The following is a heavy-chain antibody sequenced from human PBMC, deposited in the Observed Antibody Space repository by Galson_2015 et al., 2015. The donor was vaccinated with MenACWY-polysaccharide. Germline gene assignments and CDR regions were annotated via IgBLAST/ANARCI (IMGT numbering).Heavy chain of an antibody. CDR1: GYTFTSYD. Sequence: SVKVSCKTSGYTFTSYDINWVRQATGQGLEWMGWMNPNSGNTGYAQKFQGRVTMTRNTSISTAYMELSSLRSEDTAVYYCALSPYSSSFFDYWGQGTLVTVSS. CDR3: ALSPYSSSFFDY. V-gene: IGHV1-8*01. J-gene: IGHJ4*02. CDR2: MNPNSGNT. D-gene: IGHD6-13*01.